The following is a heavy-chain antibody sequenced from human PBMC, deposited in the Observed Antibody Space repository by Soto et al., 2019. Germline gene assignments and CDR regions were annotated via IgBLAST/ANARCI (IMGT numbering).Heavy chain of an antibody. Sequence: ASVKVSCKASGYTFTTYYMHWVRQAPGQGLEWMGLINPSGGSTGYSQKFQGRVTITRDTSASTAYMELSSLRSEDTAVYYCARSNNYGSGSYYIRKYWFDPWGQGTLVTVSS. CDR1: GYTFTTYY. D-gene: IGHD3-10*01. CDR2: INPSGGST. CDR3: ARSNNYGSGSYYIRKYWFDP. V-gene: IGHV1-46*01. J-gene: IGHJ5*02.